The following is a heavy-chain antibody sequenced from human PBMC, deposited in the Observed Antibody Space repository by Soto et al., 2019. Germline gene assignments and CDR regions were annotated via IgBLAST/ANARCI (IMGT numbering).Heavy chain of an antibody. D-gene: IGHD6-19*01. V-gene: IGHV1-18*01. CDR1: GYIFSNHG. CDR3: ARGGIYSSDWHVDS. J-gene: IGHJ4*02. CDR2: ISAYNGNT. Sequence: QVQLMQPGVEVKKPGASVKVSCKTSGYIFSNHGITWVRQAPGQGLEWMGWISAYNGNTDYAQKFQDRVTVTADTSTKIAYMELRSLRSDDPAMYYCARGGIYSSDWHVDSWGQGTLVTVSS.